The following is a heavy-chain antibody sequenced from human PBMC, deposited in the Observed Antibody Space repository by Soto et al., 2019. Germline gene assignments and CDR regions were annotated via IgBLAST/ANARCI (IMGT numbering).Heavy chain of an antibody. CDR1: GFTFSDYY. CDR3: ARDGTGWASYFDY. Sequence: QVQLVESGGGLVKPGGSLTLSCAASGFTFSDYYMTWIRQAPGKGLEWVSYISSTSSYTQYADSVRGRFTISRDNAKNSLFLQMNSLRAEDTGVYYCARDGTGWASYFDYWGQGILVTVSS. CDR2: ISSTSSYT. V-gene: IGHV3-11*05. D-gene: IGHD6-19*01. J-gene: IGHJ4*02.